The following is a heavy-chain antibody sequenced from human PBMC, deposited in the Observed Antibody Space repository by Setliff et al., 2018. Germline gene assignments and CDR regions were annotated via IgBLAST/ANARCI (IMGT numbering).Heavy chain of an antibody. CDR1: GGSISGGTYY. D-gene: IGHD1-1*01. V-gene: IGHV4-61*09. CDR3: ARTGTYRYFDY. CDR2: WYTSGIT. J-gene: IGHJ4*02. Sequence: SETLSLTCTVSGGSISGGTYYWTWIRQPAGKGLEWIGHWYTSGITNYNPSLKSQVTISVDTAQNQFSLRLTSVTAADTAVYYCARTGTYRYFDYWGQGALVTVSS.